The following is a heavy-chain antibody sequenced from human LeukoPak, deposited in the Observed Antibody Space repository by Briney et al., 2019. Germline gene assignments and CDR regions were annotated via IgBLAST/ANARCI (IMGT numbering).Heavy chain of an antibody. CDR3: ASLLTPYHGSGGGGMDV. CDR2: ISSSGSTI. D-gene: IGHD3-10*01. V-gene: IGHV3-48*03. J-gene: IGHJ6*02. CDR1: GFTFSSYE. Sequence: PGGSLRLSCAASGFTFSSYEMNWVRQAPGKGLEWVSYISSSGSTIYYADSVKGRFTISRDNAKDTLYLQMTSLRVEDTAVYSCASLLTPYHGSGGGGMDVWGQGTTVTVSS.